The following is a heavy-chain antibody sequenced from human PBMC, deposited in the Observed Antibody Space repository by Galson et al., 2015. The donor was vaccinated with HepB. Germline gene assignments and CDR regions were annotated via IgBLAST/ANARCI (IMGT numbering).Heavy chain of an antibody. D-gene: IGHD5-12*01. CDR2: IYSSGIT. J-gene: IGHJ4*02. CDR3: ARGTYSGYEFFDY. V-gene: IGHV3-53*01. CDR1: GFTVSTYY. Sequence: SLRLSCAASGFTVSTYYMHWVRQAPGQGLEWVSVIYSSGITNYADSVKGRFTISRDNSKNTLYLQVKSLRAEDTAVYYCARGTYSGYEFFDYWGQGTLVTVSS.